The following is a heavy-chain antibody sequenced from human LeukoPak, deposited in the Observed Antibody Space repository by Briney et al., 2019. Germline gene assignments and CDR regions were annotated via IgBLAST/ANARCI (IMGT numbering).Heavy chain of an antibody. CDR2: ISYDGSNK. CDR3: ARDAEVYDSSGYYLYFYGMDV. D-gene: IGHD3-22*01. CDR1: VYTFSSYS. J-gene: IGHJ6*02. V-gene: IGHV3-30*04. Sequence: GGSLRLSCAASVYTFSSYSMHWVRQAPCKGLEWVAVISYDGSNKYYADSVKGRFTISRDNSKNTLYLQMNSLRAEDTAVYYCARDAEVYDSSGYYLYFYGMDVWGQGTTVTVSS.